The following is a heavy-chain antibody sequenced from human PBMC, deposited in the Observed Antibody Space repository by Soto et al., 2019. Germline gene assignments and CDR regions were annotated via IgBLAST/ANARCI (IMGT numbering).Heavy chain of an antibody. V-gene: IGHV4-39*01. CDR3: ARHTSTINLHFDP. J-gene: IGHJ5*02. Sequence: SETLSLTCTVSGGSISSSSYYWGWIRQPPGKGLEWIGSIYYSGSTYYNPSLKSRVTISVDTSKNQFSLKLNSVTAADTAVYYCARHTSTINLHFDPWGQGTTVTVSS. D-gene: IGHD5-12*01. CDR1: GGSISSSSYY. CDR2: IYYSGST.